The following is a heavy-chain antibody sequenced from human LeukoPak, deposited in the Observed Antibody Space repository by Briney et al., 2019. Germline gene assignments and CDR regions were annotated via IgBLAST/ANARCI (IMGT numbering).Heavy chain of an antibody. CDR2: IKEDGSEK. D-gene: IGHD3-10*01. V-gene: IGHV3-7*03. Sequence: GGSLRLSCAASEFTFSNYWMSWVRQAPGKGLEWVANIKEDGSEKYYVDSVKGRFTISRDNAQNSVYLHMNSLTAEDTALYYCARDWVAGVPFDAFDIWGQGTMVSVSS. CDR3: ARDWVAGVPFDAFDI. J-gene: IGHJ3*02. CDR1: EFTFSNYW.